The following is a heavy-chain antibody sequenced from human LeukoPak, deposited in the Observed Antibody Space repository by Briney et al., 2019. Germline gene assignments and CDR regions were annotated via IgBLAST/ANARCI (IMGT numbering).Heavy chain of an antibody. V-gene: IGHV1-69*13. CDR3: ARVMDGGSFSYYYGMDV. J-gene: IGHJ6*02. D-gene: IGHD1-26*01. CDR1: GGTFSSYA. Sequence: SVKVSCKASGGTFSSYAISWVRQAPGQGLEWMGGIIPIFGTANYAQKFQGRVTITADESTSTAYMELSSLRSEDTAVYYCARVMDGGSFSYYYGMDVWGQGTTVTVSS. CDR2: IIPIFGTA.